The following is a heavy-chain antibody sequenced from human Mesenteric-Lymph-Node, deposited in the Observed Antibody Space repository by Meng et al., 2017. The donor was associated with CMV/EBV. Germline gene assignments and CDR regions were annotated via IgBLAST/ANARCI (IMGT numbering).Heavy chain of an antibody. CDR3: SRGRRFDP. J-gene: IGHJ5*02. CDR2: IYYNGNA. Sequence: SETLSLTCTVSGGSISSYYWSWIRQPPGKGLEWIGFIYYNGNAYYNPSLKSRVRLSVDTSKNLFSLRFNSVTAADTAIYYCSRGRRFDPWGRGTLVTVSS. V-gene: IGHV4-59*12. CDR1: GGSISSYY.